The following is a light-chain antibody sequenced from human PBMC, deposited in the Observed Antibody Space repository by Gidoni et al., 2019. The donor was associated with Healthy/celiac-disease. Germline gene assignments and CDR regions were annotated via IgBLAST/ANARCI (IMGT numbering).Light chain of an antibody. V-gene: IGLV2-14*01. Sequence: QSALTPPASVSGSPGQSITISCTGTSSDVGGYNYVSWYQQHPGKAPNLMIYEVSNRPSGVSNRFSGSKSGNTASLTISGLQAEDEADYYCSSYTSSSTVVFGGGTKLTVL. CDR1: SSDVGGYNY. CDR3: SSYTSSSTVV. CDR2: EVS. J-gene: IGLJ2*01.